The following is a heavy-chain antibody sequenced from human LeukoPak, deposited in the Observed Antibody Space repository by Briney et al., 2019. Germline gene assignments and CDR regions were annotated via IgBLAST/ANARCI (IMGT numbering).Heavy chain of an antibody. CDR2: IYSGGST. Sequence: PGGSLRLSCAASGFTVSSNYMSWVRQAPGKGLEWVSVIYSGGSTYYADSVKGRFTISRDNSKNTLYLQMNSLRAEDTAVYYCARDRPTMRNAFDIWGQGTMVTVSS. CDR3: ARDRPTMRNAFDI. J-gene: IGHJ3*02. D-gene: IGHD3-22*01. V-gene: IGHV3-66*01. CDR1: GFTVSSNY.